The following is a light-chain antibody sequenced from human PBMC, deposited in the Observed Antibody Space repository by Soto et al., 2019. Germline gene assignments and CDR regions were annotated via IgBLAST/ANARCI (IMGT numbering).Light chain of an antibody. Sequence: EIVMTQSPATLSVSPGERATLSCRASQSVASRLAWYQHTPGRAPRLLIYGASTRATDIPARFSGSGSGTDFTLTITSLQSEDFAVYYCQQRSNWPPTFGGGTKVDIK. CDR3: QQRSNWPPT. V-gene: IGKV3-15*01. J-gene: IGKJ4*01. CDR2: GAS. CDR1: QSVASR.